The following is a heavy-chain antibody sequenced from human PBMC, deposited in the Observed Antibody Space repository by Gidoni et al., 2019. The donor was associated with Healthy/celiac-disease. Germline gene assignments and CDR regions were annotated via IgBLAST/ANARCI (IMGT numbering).Heavy chain of an antibody. CDR1: GGSISSSSYY. CDR2: IYYSGST. V-gene: IGHV4-39*01. CDR3: ARRVIAEAQYYFDY. J-gene: IGHJ4*02. Sequence: QLQLQESGPGLVKPSETLSLTCTVSGGSISSSSYYWGWIRQPPGKGLEWIGSIYYSGSTYYNPSLKSRVTISVDTSKNQFSLKLSSVTAADTAVYYCARRVIAEAQYYFDYWGQGTLVTVSS. D-gene: IGHD6-13*01.